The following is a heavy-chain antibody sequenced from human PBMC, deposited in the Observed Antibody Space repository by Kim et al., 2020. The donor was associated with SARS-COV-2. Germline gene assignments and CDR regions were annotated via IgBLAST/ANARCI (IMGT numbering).Heavy chain of an antibody. V-gene: IGHV3-48*02. CDR3: VRDRMGGAFDI. CDR1: GFSFSAYD. Sequence: GGSLRLSCATSGFSFSAYDMNWVRQAPEKGLEWLSFITKSSNTIYYADSVKGRFTISRDNAKNSLYLQMNSLRDEETAVYYCVRDRMGGAFDIWGQGTMVTVSS. D-gene: IGHD3-16*01. J-gene: IGHJ3*02. CDR2: ITKSSNTI.